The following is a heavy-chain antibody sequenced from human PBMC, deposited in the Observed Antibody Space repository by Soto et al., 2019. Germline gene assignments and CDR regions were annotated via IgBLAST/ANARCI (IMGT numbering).Heavy chain of an antibody. V-gene: IGHV4-59*06. CDR1: GGYISSYY. CDR2: IYYSGST. Sequence: SETLSLTCTDSGGYISSYYWSWIRQPPGKGLEWIGYIYYSGSTYYNPSLKSRVTISVDTSKNQFSLKLSSVTAADTAVYYCASPLGYCSGGSCYGALNWGQGTLVTVSS. J-gene: IGHJ4*02. D-gene: IGHD2-15*01. CDR3: ASPLGYCSGGSCYGALN.